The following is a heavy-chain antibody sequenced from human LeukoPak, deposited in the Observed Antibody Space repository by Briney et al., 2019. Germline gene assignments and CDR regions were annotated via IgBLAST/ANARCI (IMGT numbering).Heavy chain of an antibody. CDR3: TTDPDYMDV. CDR1: GFTFSSYA. V-gene: IGHV3-30*04. J-gene: IGHJ6*03. CDR2: ISYDGRNK. Sequence: PGGSLRLSCAASGFTFSSYAMHWVRQAPGKGLEWVAVISYDGRNKYYADSVKGRFTISRDNSKNTLYLQMNSLKTEDTAVYYCTTDPDYMDVWGKGTTVTVSS.